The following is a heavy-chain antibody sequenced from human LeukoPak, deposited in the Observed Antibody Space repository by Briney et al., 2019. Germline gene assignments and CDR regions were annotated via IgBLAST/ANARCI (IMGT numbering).Heavy chain of an antibody. CDR3: ARGLSWFDP. J-gene: IGHJ5*02. D-gene: IGHD2/OR15-2a*01. CDR1: GGSISSYY. Sequence: SETLSLTCTVSGGSISSYYWSWIRQPPGKGLEWIGYIYYSGSTNYNPSLKSRVTISVDTSKNQFSLKLSSVTAADTAVYYCARGLSWFDPWGQGTLVTASS. V-gene: IGHV4-59*01. CDR2: IYYSGST.